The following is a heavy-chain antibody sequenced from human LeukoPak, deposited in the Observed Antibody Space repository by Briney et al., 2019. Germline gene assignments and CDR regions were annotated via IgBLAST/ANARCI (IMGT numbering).Heavy chain of an antibody. CDR3: ARAEPDTAMTYFDY. J-gene: IGHJ4*02. CDR1: GGTFSSYA. Sequence: ASVKVSCKASGGTFSSYAISWVRQAPGQGLEWMGRIIPILGIANYAQKFQGRVTITADKSTSTAYMELSSLRSEDTAVYYCARAEPDTAMTYFDYWGQGTLVTASS. CDR2: IIPILGIA. V-gene: IGHV1-69*04. D-gene: IGHD5-18*01.